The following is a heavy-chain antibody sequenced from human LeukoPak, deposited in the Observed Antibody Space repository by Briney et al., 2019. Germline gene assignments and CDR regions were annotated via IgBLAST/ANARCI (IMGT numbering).Heavy chain of an antibody. CDR3: ARDEGYCGN. CDR2: IWYDGSNK. D-gene: IGHD3-10*01. Sequence: GGSLRLSCAASGFTFSSYGMHWVRQAPGKGLERVAVIWYDGSNKYYADSVKGRFTISRDNSKNTLYLQMNSLRAEDTAVYYCARDEGYCGNWGQGTMVTVSS. CDR1: GFTFSSYG. J-gene: IGHJ3*01. V-gene: IGHV3-33*01.